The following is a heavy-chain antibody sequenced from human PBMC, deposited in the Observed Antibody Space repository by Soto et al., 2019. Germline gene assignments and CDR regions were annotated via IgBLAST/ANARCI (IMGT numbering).Heavy chain of an antibody. CDR3: ARSEQPLCEY. CDR1: GFSVSAYT. Sequence: QVQLVESGGGVVQPGRSLRLSCAASGFSVSAYTVHWVRQAPGKGLEWVAVISSDGNHKYYTDSVKGRFAISRDTSTNTVFRQMNGLGPEDTAVYYCARSEQPLCEYWGQGTLVTVSS. V-gene: IGHV3-30*09. CDR2: ISSDGNHK. J-gene: IGHJ4*02. D-gene: IGHD1-1*01.